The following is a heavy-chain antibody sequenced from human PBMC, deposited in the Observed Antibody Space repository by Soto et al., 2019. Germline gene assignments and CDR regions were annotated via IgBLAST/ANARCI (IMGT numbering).Heavy chain of an antibody. Sequence: SETLSLTCTVSGASISSSSYYWDWIRQPPGKGLEWIGSIYYSGTTYYNPSLKSRVTISPDTSNNQLSLQLNSVTPDDTAVYYCARLIGNSWLDSWGQGTLVTVSS. V-gene: IGHV4-39*01. D-gene: IGHD4-4*01. J-gene: IGHJ5*01. CDR2: IYYSGTT. CDR3: ARLIGNSWLDS. CDR1: GASISSSSYY.